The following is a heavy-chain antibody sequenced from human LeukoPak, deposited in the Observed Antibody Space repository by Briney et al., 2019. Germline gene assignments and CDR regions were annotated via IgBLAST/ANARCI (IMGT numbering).Heavy chain of an antibody. V-gene: IGHV3-23*01. CDR3: AKGPIANGYYFEY. CDR1: GFTPSSYA. Sequence: PGGSLRLSCAASGFTPSSYAMSSVREGPGKGLGRVSTISGSGGSTYYADSVKGRFTISRDNSKNTLYLQMNSLRAEDTAVYYCAKGPIANGYYFEYWGQGSLVTVSS. CDR2: ISGSGGST. J-gene: IGHJ4*02. D-gene: IGHD6-13*01.